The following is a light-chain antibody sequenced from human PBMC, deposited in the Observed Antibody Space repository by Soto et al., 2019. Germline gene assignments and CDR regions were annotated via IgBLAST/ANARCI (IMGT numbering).Light chain of an antibody. CDR3: AVWDDNLRGL. Sequence: QSVLTQPPSVSGTPGQRVTISCSGSRSNIGGNAVTWYQQVPGTAPKLLIYANDQRPPGISDRFSGSKSSTSASLAISGLQSEDEADYYCAVWDDNLRGLFGGGTKLTVL. CDR1: RSNIGGNA. V-gene: IGLV1-44*01. CDR2: AND. J-gene: IGLJ2*01.